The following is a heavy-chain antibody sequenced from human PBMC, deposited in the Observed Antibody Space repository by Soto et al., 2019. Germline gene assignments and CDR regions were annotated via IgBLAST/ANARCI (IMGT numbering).Heavy chain of an antibody. CDR2: FDPEDGET. Sequence: SVKVSCKVSGYTLTELSMHWVRQAPGKGLEWMGGFDPEDGETIYAQKFQGRVTMTEDTSTDTAYMELSSLRSEDTAVYYCAKVSTTFGVVMSWFAPWGQGTLVSVSP. J-gene: IGHJ5*02. D-gene: IGHD3-3*01. CDR1: GYTLTELS. CDR3: AKVSTTFGVVMSWFAP. V-gene: IGHV1-24*01.